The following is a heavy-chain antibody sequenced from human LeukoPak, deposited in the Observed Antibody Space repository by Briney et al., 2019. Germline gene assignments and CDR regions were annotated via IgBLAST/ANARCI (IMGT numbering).Heavy chain of an antibody. Sequence: SLRLSCVASGFTFSRHDMNWVRQAPGKGLEWVAVISYDGSNKYYADSVKGRFTISRDNSKNTLYLQMNSLRTEDTAVYCCAKGVSSSWSNDAFDIWGQGTMVTVSS. CDR2: ISYDGSNK. CDR3: AKGVSSSWSNDAFDI. J-gene: IGHJ3*02. CDR1: GFTFSRHD. D-gene: IGHD6-13*01. V-gene: IGHV3-30*18.